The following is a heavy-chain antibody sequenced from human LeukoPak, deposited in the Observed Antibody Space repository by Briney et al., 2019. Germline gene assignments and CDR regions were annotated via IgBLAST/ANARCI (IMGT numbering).Heavy chain of an antibody. CDR2: ISSSGSTI. CDR3: ARNYFGSDVEDYYYYYYMDV. V-gene: IGHV3-48*03. J-gene: IGHJ6*03. Sequence: PGGSLRLSCAASGFTFSSYEMNWVRQAPGKGLEWVSYISSSGSTIYYADSVKGRFTISRDNAKNSLYLQMNSLRAEDTAVYYCARNYFGSDVEDYYYYYYMDVWGKGTTVTISS. D-gene: IGHD3-10*01. CDR1: GFTFSSYE.